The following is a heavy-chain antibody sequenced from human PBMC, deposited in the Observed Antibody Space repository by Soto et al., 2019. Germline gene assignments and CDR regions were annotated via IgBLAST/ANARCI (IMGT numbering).Heavy chain of an antibody. D-gene: IGHD5-18*01. CDR3: ARGPKYSYGKRTGMEIDY. CDR2: IYYSGST. CDR1: GGSISSGGYY. V-gene: IGHV4-31*03. J-gene: IGHJ4*02. Sequence: SETLSLTCTVSGGSISSGGYYWSWIRQHPGKGLEWIGYIYYSGSTYYNPSLKSRVTISVDTSKNQFSLKLSPVTAADTAVYYCARGPKYSYGKRTGMEIDYWGQGTLVTVSS.